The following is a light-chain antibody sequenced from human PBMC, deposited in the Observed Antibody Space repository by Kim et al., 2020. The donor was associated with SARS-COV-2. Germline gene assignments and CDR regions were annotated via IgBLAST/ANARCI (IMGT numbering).Light chain of an antibody. J-gene: IGLJ3*02. CDR3: SSYAGSNNRV. V-gene: IGLV2-8*01. Sequence: QSALTQPPSASGSPGQSVTISCTGTSSDIGDYKYVSWYQQHPGKAPKLMIYEVSKWPSGVPDRFSGSKSGNTASLTVSGLQAEDEADYYCSSYAGSNNRVFGGGTKVTVL. CDR1: SSDIGDYKY. CDR2: EVS.